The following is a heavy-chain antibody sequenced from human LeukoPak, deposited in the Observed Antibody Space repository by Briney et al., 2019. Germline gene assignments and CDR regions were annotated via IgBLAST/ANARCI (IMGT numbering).Heavy chain of an antibody. D-gene: IGHD3-10*01. V-gene: IGHV1-69*06. CDR2: IIPIFGTA. CDR1: GGTFSTYA. J-gene: IGHJ4*02. Sequence: GASVTVSYQGSGGTFSTYAIRWVRQAPGQGLEWMGGIIPIFGTANYAQKFQGRVTITADKSTSTAYMELSSLRSEDTAVYYCARVTHDRGFSGNTYDYWGQGTLVTVSS. CDR3: ARVTHDRGFSGNTYDY.